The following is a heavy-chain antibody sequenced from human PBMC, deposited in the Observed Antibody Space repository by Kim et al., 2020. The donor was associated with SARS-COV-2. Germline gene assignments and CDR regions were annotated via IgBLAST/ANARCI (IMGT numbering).Heavy chain of an antibody. CDR1: GFTFSSYA. CDR3: AKSQVVPAATHYYYYYGMDV. CDR2: ISGSGGST. J-gene: IGHJ6*02. D-gene: IGHD2-2*01. Sequence: GGSLRLSCAASGFTFSSYAMSWVRQAPGKGLEWVSAISGSGGSTYYADSVKGRFTISRDNSKNTLYLQMNSLRAEDTAVYYCAKSQVVPAATHYYYYYGMDVWGQGTTVTVSS. V-gene: IGHV3-23*01.